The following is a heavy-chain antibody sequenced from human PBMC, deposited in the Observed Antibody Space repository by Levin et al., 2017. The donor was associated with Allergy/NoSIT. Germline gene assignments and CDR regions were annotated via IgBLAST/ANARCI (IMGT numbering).Heavy chain of an antibody. V-gene: IGHV4-39*01. CDR1: GGSISSSSYY. CDR3: GILPTYYYYGMDV. Sequence: GSLRLSCTVSGGSISSSSYYWGWIRQPPGKGLEWIGSIYYSGSTYYNPSLKSRVTISVDTSKNQFSLKLSSVTAADTAVYYCGILPTYYYYGMDVWGQGTTVTVSS. D-gene: IGHD3-9*01. J-gene: IGHJ6*02. CDR2: IYYSGST.